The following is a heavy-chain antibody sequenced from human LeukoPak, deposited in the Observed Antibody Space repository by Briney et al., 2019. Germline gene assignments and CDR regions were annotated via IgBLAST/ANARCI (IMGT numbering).Heavy chain of an antibody. D-gene: IGHD3-10*01. CDR2: INHSGST. CDR3: ARLLYGSGYDAFDI. J-gene: IGHJ3*02. V-gene: IGHV4-34*01. Sequence: SETLSLTCAVYGGSFSGYYWSWIRQPPGKGLEWIGEINHSGSTNYNPSLKSRVTISVDTSKNQFSLKLSSATAADTAVYYCARLLYGSGYDAFDIWGQGTMVTVSS. CDR1: GGSFSGYY.